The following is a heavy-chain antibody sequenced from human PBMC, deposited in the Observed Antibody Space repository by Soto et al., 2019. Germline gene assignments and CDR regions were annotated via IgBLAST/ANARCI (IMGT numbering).Heavy chain of an antibody. Sequence: QLHLVQSGAVVKKPGASVTVSCSASGYPVTAYYMHWVRQAPGRGLELMGGINPATGAAKYTQTFQGRVTTTRDTSTSTVFMELSGLTSQDTAVFYCARGGGVGVAGSAAFDMWGQGTLVTVSS. D-gene: IGHD3-3*01. V-gene: IGHV1-2*02. CDR3: ARGGGVGVAGSAAFDM. CDR2: INPATGAA. CDR1: GYPVTAYY. J-gene: IGHJ3*02.